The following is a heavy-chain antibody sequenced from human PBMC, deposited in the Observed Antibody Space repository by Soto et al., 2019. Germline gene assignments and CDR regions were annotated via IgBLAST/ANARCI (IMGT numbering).Heavy chain of an antibody. CDR3: ARDSGITIFGVVITPYGMDV. Sequence: SETLSLTCAVSGGSISSSNWWSWVRQPPGKGLEWIGEIYHSGSTNYNPSLKSRVTISVDKSKNQFSLKLSSVTAADTAVYYCARDSGITIFGVVITPYGMDVWGQGTTVTVSS. J-gene: IGHJ6*02. D-gene: IGHD3-3*01. CDR1: GGSISSSNW. CDR2: IYHSGST. V-gene: IGHV4-4*02.